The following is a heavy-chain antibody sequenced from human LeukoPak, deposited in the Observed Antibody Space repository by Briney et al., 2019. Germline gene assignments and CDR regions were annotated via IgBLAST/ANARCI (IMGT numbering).Heavy chain of an antibody. CDR2: ISYDGSNK. CDR1: GFTFSSYA. V-gene: IGHV3-30-3*01. Sequence: SLRLSCAASGFTFSSYAMHWVRQAPGKGLEWVAVISYDGSNKYYADSVKGRFTISRDNFKNTLYLQMNSLRAEDTAVYYCARDGLYYRFDYWGQGTLVTVSS. J-gene: IGHJ4*02. CDR3: ARDGLYYRFDY. D-gene: IGHD3-10*01.